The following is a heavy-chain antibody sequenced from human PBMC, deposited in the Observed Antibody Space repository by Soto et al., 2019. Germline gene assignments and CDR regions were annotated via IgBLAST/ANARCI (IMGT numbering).Heavy chain of an antibody. V-gene: IGHV3-33*01. Sequence: PGGSLRLSCATSGFTFSTYGMHWVRQAPGKGLEWVAVIWYDGSNKYYADSVKGRFTISRDDSKNTVYLQMNSLRAEDTAVYYCARDEDAAAAGTWGQGTLVTVSS. CDR2: IWYDGSNK. D-gene: IGHD6-13*01. J-gene: IGHJ5*02. CDR1: GFTFSTYG. CDR3: ARDEDAAAAGT.